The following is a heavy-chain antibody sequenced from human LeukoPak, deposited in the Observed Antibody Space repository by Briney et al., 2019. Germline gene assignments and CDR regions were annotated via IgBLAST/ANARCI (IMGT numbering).Heavy chain of an antibody. CDR1: GYTFTSYD. CDR2: MNPNSGNT. CDR3: ARGRSGYRYYYYYYMDV. V-gene: IGHV1-8*03. Sequence: AAVKVSCKASGYTFTSYDINWVRQATGHARESMGSMNPNSGNTGYAQKFQGRVTITRNTSISTAYMELSSLRSEDTAVYYCARGRSGYRYYYYYYMDVWGKGTTVTVSS. J-gene: IGHJ6*03. D-gene: IGHD3-22*01.